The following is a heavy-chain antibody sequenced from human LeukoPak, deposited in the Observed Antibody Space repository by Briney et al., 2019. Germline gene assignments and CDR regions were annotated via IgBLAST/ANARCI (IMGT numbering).Heavy chain of an antibody. D-gene: IGHD3-10*01. Sequence: GGSLRLSCAASGFTFSSYSMTWVRQAPGKGLEWVSSISSSSSYIYYADSVKGRFTISRDNAKNSLYLQMNSLRAEDTAVYYCAKAEGSGNQPFDYWGQGTLVTVSS. V-gene: IGHV3-21*01. CDR1: GFTFSSYS. J-gene: IGHJ4*02. CDR2: ISSSSSYI. CDR3: AKAEGSGNQPFDY.